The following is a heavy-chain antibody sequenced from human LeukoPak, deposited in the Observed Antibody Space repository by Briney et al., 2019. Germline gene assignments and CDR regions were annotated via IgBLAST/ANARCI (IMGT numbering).Heavy chain of an antibody. Sequence: PGGSLRLSCAASGFTFSNYDMHWVRHATGKGLEWVSGIGGAADTYYPDSVKGRFTISRENAKNSLYLQMNSLRAGDTAVYYCAREISNPGHWYFDLWGRGTLVTVSS. CDR1: GFTFSNYD. V-gene: IGHV3-13*01. CDR2: IGGAADT. J-gene: IGHJ2*01. CDR3: AREISNPGHWYFDL.